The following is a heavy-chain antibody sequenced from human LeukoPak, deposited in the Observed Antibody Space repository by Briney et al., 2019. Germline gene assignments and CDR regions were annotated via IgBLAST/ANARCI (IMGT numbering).Heavy chain of an antibody. V-gene: IGHV4-31*03. D-gene: IGHD6-6*01. CDR2: IYYSGST. CDR1: GGSISSGGYY. Sequence: SQTLSLTCTVSGGSISSGGYYWSWIRQHPGKGLEWIGYIYYSGSTYYNPSLKSRVTVSVDTSKNQFSLKLSSVTAADTAVYYCTRYSSSLRFDPWGQGTLVTVSS. CDR3: TRYSSSLRFDP. J-gene: IGHJ5*02.